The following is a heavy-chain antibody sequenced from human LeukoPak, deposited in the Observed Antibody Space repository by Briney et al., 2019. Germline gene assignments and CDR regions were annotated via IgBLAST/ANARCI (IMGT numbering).Heavy chain of an antibody. J-gene: IGHJ4*02. D-gene: IGHD3/OR15-3a*01. V-gene: IGHV4-59*01. CDR1: GGSISSYY. CDR3: ARAAYLLPDPVMIWVFDY. Sequence: PSETLSLTCTVSGGSISSYYWSWIRQPPGKGLEWIGYIYYSGSTNYNPSLKSRVTISVDTSKNQFSLKLSSVSAADTAVYYCARAAYLLPDPVMIWVFDYWGQGTLVTVSS. CDR2: IYYSGST.